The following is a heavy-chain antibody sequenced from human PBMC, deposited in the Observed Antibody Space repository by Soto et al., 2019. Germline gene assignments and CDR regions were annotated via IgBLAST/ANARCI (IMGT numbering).Heavy chain of an antibody. J-gene: IGHJ6*02. D-gene: IGHD6-6*01. CDR2: IHYTGGT. V-gene: IGHV4-39*01. CDR3: ARHLYSTSPDV. CDR1: GDSISRSRYY. Sequence: PSETLSLTCTDPGDSISRSRYYWVWIRQPPGKGLEWIASIHYTGGTYYNPSLRSRVTISVDTSKTQFSLTVSSVTAADTAVYYCARHLYSTSPDVWGQGTSVTVSS.